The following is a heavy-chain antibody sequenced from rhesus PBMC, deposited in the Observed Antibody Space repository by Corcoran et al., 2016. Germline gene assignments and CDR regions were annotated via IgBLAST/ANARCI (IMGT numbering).Heavy chain of an antibody. V-gene: IGHV4-122*02. CDR3: AHYGSSYGGDS. J-gene: IGHJ6*01. Sequence: QLQLQESGPGLVKPSETLSLTCAVSGYSISSGYGWSWIRQPPGKGLEWIGYISKSGSTSYNPSLKSRVTISRDTSKNQFALKRSSVTAADTAVYYCAHYGSSYGGDSWGQGVVVTVSS. D-gene: IGHD4-29*01. CDR1: GYSISSGYG. CDR2: ISKSGST.